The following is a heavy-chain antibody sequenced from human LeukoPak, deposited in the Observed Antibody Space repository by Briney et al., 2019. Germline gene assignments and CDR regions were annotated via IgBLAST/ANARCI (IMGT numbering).Heavy chain of an antibody. CDR1: GYSFTNYW. Sequence: GESLKISCKGSGYSFTNYWIGWVRQMPGKGLEWMGIIYPDDSDTRYSPSFQCQVTISADKSISTAYLQWSSLKASDTAMYFCARSEYYDIVTGSVWFDPWGQGTLVTVSS. J-gene: IGHJ5*02. CDR2: IYPDDSDT. D-gene: IGHD3-9*01. CDR3: ARSEYYDIVTGSVWFDP. V-gene: IGHV5-51*03.